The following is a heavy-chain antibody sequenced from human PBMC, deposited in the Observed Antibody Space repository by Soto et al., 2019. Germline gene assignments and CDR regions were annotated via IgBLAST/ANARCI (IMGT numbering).Heavy chain of an antibody. CDR1: GGSISSGGYS. CDR2: IYHSGST. J-gene: IGHJ4*02. CDR3: ASCFWSGYHV. D-gene: IGHD3-3*01. Sequence: SETLSLTCAVSGGSISSGGYSWSWIQQPPGKGLEWIGYIYHSGSTYYNPSLKSRVTISVDRSKNQFSLKLSSVTAADTAVYYCASCFWSGYHVWGQGTLVTVSS. V-gene: IGHV4-30-2*01.